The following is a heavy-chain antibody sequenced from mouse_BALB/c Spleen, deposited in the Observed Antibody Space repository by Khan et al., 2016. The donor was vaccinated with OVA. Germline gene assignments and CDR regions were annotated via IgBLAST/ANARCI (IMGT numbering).Heavy chain of an antibody. CDR3: ARRGLRWKIDY. Sequence: QIQLVQSGAELAKPGASVKMSCKASGYTFINYWILWVKQRPGQGLEWIGYINPSTGYTEYNQNFKDKATLTADKSSSTAYMQLSSLTSEDSAVYYDARRGLRWKIDYWGQGTTLTVSS. CDR2: INPSTGYT. CDR1: GYTFINYW. D-gene: IGHD1-1*02. V-gene: IGHV1-7*01. J-gene: IGHJ2*01.